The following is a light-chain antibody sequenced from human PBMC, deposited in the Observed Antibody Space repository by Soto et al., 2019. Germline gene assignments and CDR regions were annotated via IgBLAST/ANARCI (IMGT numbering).Light chain of an antibody. Sequence: AIQLTQSPSSLYESVGDSVAITCRASQAIRTALGWYQQKPGKVPKLLIYAVSILQSGVPSRLSGSGSGTDFTLTISSLQPEDFATYYCLLDFRYFWAFGHGTKVDI. CDR3: LLDFRYFWA. CDR2: AVS. CDR1: QAIRTA. V-gene: IGKV1-6*01. J-gene: IGKJ1*01.